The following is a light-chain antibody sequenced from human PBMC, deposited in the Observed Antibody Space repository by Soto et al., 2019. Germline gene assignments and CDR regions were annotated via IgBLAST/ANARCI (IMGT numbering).Light chain of an antibody. Sequence: EIVVTQSPATLSVSPGDRATLSCRASKNIGSSLAWYQQHPAQAPRLLIYAASSRATGIPARFSGSGSGTEFTLTISSLQSEDFAVYYCHQYENWPQTFGLGTKVEVK. V-gene: IGKV3-15*01. CDR2: AAS. J-gene: IGKJ1*01. CDR3: HQYENWPQT. CDR1: KNIGSS.